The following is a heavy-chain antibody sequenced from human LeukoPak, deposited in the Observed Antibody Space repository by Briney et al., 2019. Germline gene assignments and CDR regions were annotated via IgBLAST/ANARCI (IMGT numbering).Heavy chain of an antibody. J-gene: IGHJ4*02. V-gene: IGHV3-30*02. CDR1: GFTFSSYG. Sequence: PGGSLRLSCAASGFTFSSYGMHWVRQAPGKGLEWVAFIRYDGSNKYYADSVKGRFTISRDNSKNTLYLQMSSLRAEDTAVYYCAKDYDFWSGYYYGPLDYWGQGTLVTVSS. D-gene: IGHD3-3*01. CDR3: AKDYDFWSGYYYGPLDY. CDR2: IRYDGSNK.